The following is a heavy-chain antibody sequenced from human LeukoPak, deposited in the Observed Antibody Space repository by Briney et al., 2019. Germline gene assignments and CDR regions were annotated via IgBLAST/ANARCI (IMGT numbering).Heavy chain of an antibody. J-gene: IGHJ4*02. CDR2: IIPIFGTA. Sequence: SVKVSCKASGYTFTSYAISWVRQAPGQGLEWMGGIIPIFGTANYAQKFQGRVTITADESTSTAYMELSSLRSEDTAVYYCARDRGYYYDSSGYYDPLDYWGQGTLVTVSS. CDR1: GYTFTSYA. CDR3: ARDRGYYYDSSGYYDPLDY. D-gene: IGHD3-22*01. V-gene: IGHV1-69*13.